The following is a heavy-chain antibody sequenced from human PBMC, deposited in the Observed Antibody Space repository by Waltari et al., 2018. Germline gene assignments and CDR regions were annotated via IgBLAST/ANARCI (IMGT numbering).Heavy chain of an antibody. J-gene: IGHJ6*04. CDR2: ISSSSTTI. CDR3: ARENYYGSGTYPMDV. CDR1: EFTFSGSR. Sequence: EVQLVESGGGLVQPGGSLRLSCAASEFTFSGSRMNWVRQAPGKGLEWVSYISSSSTTIYYADSVKGRFTISRDNAKNSLYLQMNSLRDEDTAVYYCARENYYGSGTYPMDVWGKGTTVTVSS. D-gene: IGHD3-10*01. V-gene: IGHV3-48*02.